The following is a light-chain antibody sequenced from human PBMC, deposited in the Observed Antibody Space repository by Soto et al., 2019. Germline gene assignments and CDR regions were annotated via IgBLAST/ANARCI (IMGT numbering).Light chain of an antibody. CDR2: SAS. V-gene: IGKV3-15*01. Sequence: EIVMTQSPVTLSVSPGETVTLSCRASQSLRSNLAWYQQKPGQTPRLLIYSASIRAAATPARFSGSGAGTDFSLTISSLQSEDFAVYYCQQHDKLPPAFGQGTKVDIK. J-gene: IGKJ1*01. CDR1: QSLRSN. CDR3: QQHDKLPPA.